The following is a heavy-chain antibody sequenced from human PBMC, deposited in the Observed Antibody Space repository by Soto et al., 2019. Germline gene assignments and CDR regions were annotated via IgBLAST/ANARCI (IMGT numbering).Heavy chain of an antibody. J-gene: IGHJ6*02. V-gene: IGHV1-3*01. CDR2: INADNGKT. D-gene: IGHD3-22*01. Sequence: ASVKVSCKASGYTFTSYAMHWVRQAPGQRLEWMGWINADNGKTKYSQKFQGRVTITIDTSASTAYMDLSSLRSDDTAVYFCARGGYYDSSGSRNYHYYGMNVWGQGTTVTVSS. CDR3: ARGGYYDSSGSRNYHYYGMNV. CDR1: GYTFTSYA.